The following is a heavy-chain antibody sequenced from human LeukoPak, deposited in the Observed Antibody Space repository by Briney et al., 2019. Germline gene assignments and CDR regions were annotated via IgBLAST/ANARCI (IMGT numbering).Heavy chain of an antibody. Sequence: ASVKVSCKASGYTFTGYYMHWVRQAPEQGLEWMGRINPNSGGTNYAQKFQGRVTMTRDTSISTAYMELSRLRSDDTAVYYCASRGDSSGYRFDYWGQGTLVTVSS. CDR3: ASRGDSSGYRFDY. J-gene: IGHJ4*02. CDR2: INPNSGGT. CDR1: GYTFTGYY. V-gene: IGHV1-2*06. D-gene: IGHD3-22*01.